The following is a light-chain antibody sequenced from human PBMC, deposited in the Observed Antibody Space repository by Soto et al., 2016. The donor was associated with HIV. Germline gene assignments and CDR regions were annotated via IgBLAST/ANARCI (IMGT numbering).Light chain of an antibody. CDR3: QVWDTTGDHPGV. J-gene: IGLJ3*02. CDR1: NIGSKS. Sequence: SYELTQPPSVSVAPGKTASITCGGDNIGSKSVHWYQQKPGQAPVLVVYDDSDRPSGIPERFSGSNSGNTATLTITGVEAGDEADYYCQVWDTTGDHPGVFGGGTKLTVL. V-gene: IGLV3-21*03. CDR2: DDS.